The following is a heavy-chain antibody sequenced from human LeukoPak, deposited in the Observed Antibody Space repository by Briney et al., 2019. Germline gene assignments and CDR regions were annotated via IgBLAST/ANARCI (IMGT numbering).Heavy chain of an antibody. CDR2: ISSSRSTI. Sequence: GGSLRLSCAASGFTFSSYSMNWVRQAPGKGLEWVSYISSSRSTIYYADSVKGRSTISRDNAKNSLYLQMNSLRAEDTAVYYCARVGSWNAEPDYWGQGTLVTVSS. V-gene: IGHV3-48*01. J-gene: IGHJ4*02. CDR3: ARVGSWNAEPDY. D-gene: IGHD1-1*01. CDR1: GFTFSSYS.